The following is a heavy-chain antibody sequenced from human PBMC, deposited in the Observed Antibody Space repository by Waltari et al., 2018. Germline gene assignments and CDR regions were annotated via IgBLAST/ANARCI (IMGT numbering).Heavy chain of an antibody. CDR2: VSPNTGDP. J-gene: IGHJ4*02. D-gene: IGHD2-8*01. CDR1: GYAFTNYG. V-gene: IGHV1-18*01. Sequence: QVQLVQSGAEVKKPGASVKVSCRASGYAFTNYGINWVRQAPGQGLEWMGWVSPNTGDPQFAQKFPDRHTMTTDTPASTAYMELGSLRSDDTAVYYCARIMTSNTDYWGQGTLVTVSS. CDR3: ARIMTSNTDY.